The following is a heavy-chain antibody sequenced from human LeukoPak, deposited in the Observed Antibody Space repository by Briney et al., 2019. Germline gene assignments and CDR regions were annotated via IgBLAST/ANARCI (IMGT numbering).Heavy chain of an antibody. CDR3: ASDPISYSSGWYGG. V-gene: IGHV1-18*01. D-gene: IGHD6-19*01. CDR1: GYTFTSYG. J-gene: IGHJ4*02. CDR2: ISAYNGNT. Sequence: ASVKVSCKASGYTFTSYGISWVRQAPGQGLEWMGWISAYNGNTNYAQKFQGRVTMTRDTSISTAYMELSRLRSDDTAVYYCASDPISYSSGWYGGWGQGTLVTVSS.